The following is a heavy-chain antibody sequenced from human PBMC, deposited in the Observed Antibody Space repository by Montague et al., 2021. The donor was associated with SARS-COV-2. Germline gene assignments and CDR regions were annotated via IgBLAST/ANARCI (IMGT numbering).Heavy chain of an antibody. J-gene: IGHJ4*02. CDR2: IFHSGAA. D-gene: IGHD6-13*01. V-gene: IGHV4/OR15-8*02. Sequence: SETLSLTCAVSGGSISSGNWRSWVRQHPGKGLVWFGEIFHSGAASYNPSPMSRLTISMDKSKNEFSLKLNSVTAADTAMYYCARDFVAAVPDRFDSWGQGVLVTVSS. CDR1: GGSISSGNW. CDR3: ARDFVAAVPDRFDS.